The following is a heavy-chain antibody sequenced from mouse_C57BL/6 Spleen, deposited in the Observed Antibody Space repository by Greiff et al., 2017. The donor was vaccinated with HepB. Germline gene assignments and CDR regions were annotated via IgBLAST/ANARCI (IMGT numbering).Heavy chain of an antibody. CDR1: GFTFTDYY. Sequence: EVQVVESGGGLVQPGGSLSLSCAASGFTFTDYYMSWVRQPPGKALEWLGFIRNKANGYTTEYSASVKGRFTISRDNSQSILYLQMNALSDEDSATYYCARSPFYYGSSYWYFDVWGTGTTVTVSS. CDR2: IRNKANGYTT. CDR3: ARSPFYYGSSYWYFDV. D-gene: IGHD1-1*01. V-gene: IGHV7-3*01. J-gene: IGHJ1*03.